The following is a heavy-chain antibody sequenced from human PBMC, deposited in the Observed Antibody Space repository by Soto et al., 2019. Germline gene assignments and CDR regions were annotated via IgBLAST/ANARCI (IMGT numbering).Heavy chain of an antibody. Sequence: PGESLKISCKGSGYSFTSYWISWVHQMPGKGLEWMGRIDPSDSYTNYSPSFQGHVTISADKSISTAYLQWSSLKASDTAMYYCARHGITGYYYYGMDVWGQGTTVTV. V-gene: IGHV5-10-1*01. CDR3: ARHGITGYYYYGMDV. D-gene: IGHD1-20*01. J-gene: IGHJ6*02. CDR1: GYSFTSYW. CDR2: IDPSDSYT.